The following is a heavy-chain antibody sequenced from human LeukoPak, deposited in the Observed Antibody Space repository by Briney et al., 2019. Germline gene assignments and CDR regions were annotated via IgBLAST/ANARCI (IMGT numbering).Heavy chain of an antibody. D-gene: IGHD1-26*01. CDR1: GFTSSSYA. CDR2: IRYDVSNK. CDR3: EGYRGSYYEDPY. V-gene: IGHV3-30*02. J-gene: IGHJ4*02. Sequence: GGSLRLSCAASGFTSSSYAMNCVPQAPGKGVEGVALIRYDVSNKYYADSSKGGFTMSRDDSKNTLYLQMSSLSPEDTAVYYCEGYRGSYYEDPYWGQGTLVTVSS.